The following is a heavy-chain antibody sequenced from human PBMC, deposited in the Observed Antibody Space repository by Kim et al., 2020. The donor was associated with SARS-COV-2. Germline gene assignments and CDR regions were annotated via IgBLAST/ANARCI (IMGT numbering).Heavy chain of an antibody. V-gene: IGHV3-66*01. J-gene: IGHJ6*04. CDR1: GFTVSSNY. Sequence: GGSLRLSCAASGFTVSSNYMSWVRQAPGKGLEWVSVIYSGGSTYYADSVKGRFTISRANSKNTLYLQMNSLRAADTAVYYCARDRGDGYETPYYYYGMAVWGEGATVTVSS. CDR2: IYSGGST. CDR3: ARDRGDGYETPYYYYGMAV. D-gene: IGHD5-12*01.